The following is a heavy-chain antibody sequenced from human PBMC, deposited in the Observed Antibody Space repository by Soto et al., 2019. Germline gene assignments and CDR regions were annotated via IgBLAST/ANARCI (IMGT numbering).Heavy chain of an antibody. Sequence: QVQLQESGPGLVKPSETLSLICNVSGASITTKYWKWIRQPAGNGLEWMGRIYVSGASSYKPSLKSRLTMSVDPSKNQFSLKLKSVTAADTAVYYCARDEGHGGWNPNWFDPWGQGILVTVSS. V-gene: IGHV4-4*07. CDR3: ARDEGHGGWNPNWFDP. J-gene: IGHJ5*02. CDR1: GASITTKY. D-gene: IGHD6-19*01. CDR2: IYVSGAS.